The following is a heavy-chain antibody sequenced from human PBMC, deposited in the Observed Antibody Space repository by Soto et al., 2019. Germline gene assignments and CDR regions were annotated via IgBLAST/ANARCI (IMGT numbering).Heavy chain of an antibody. CDR2: INHSGST. V-gene: IGHV4-34*01. CDR3: ARGPFYYYYGMDV. CDR1: GGSITSYY. Sequence: SETLSLTCIVSGGSITSYYWSWIRQPPGKGLEWIGEINHSGSTNYNPSLKSRVTISVDTSKNQFSLKLSSVTAADTAVYYCARGPFYYYYGMDVWGQGTTVTVSS. J-gene: IGHJ6*02.